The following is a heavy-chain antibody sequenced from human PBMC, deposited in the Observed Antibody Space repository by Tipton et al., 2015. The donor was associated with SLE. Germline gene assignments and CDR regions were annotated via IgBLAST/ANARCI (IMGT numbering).Heavy chain of an antibody. V-gene: IGHV3-7*01. CDR1: GFTFSSYW. J-gene: IGHJ2*01. CDR3: AGEYRGGWEAYRYFDL. CDR2: IKQDGSEK. D-gene: IGHD6-19*01. Sequence: SLRLSCAASGFTFSSYWMSWVRQAPGKGLEWVANIKQDGSEKYYVDSVKGRFTISRDNAKNSLYLQMNSLRAEDTAVYYCAGEYRGGWEAYRYFDLWGRGALVAVSS.